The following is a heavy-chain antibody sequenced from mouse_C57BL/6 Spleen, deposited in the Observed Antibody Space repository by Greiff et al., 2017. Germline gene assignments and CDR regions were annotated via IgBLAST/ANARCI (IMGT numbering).Heavy chain of an antibody. CDR3: ARGEGITTYFDY. Sequence: VQLQQPGAELVKPGASVKLSCKASGYTFTSYWMQWVKQRPGQGLEWIGEIDPSDSYTNYNQKFKGKATLTVDTSSSTAYMQLSSLTSEDSAVYYCARGEGITTYFDYWGQGTTLTVSS. J-gene: IGHJ2*01. CDR1: GYTFTSYW. CDR2: IDPSDSYT. D-gene: IGHD1-1*01. V-gene: IGHV1-50*01.